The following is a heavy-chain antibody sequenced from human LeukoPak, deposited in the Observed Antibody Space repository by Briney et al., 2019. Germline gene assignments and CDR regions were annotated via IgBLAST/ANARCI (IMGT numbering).Heavy chain of an antibody. CDR2: IYYSGST. D-gene: IGHD3-22*01. CDR3: ARATLNYYDSSGYYPSNWFDP. CDR1: GGSISSYY. J-gene: IGHJ5*02. V-gene: IGHV4-59*01. Sequence: SETLSLTCTVSGGSISSYYWSWIRQPPGKGLEWIGYIYYSGSTNYNPSLKSRVTISVGTSKNQFSLKLSSVTAADTAVYYCARATLNYYDSSGYYPSNWFDPWGQGTLVTVSS.